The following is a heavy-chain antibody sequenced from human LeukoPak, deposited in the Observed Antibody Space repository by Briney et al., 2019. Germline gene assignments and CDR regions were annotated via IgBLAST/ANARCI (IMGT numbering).Heavy chain of an antibody. J-gene: IGHJ6*04. V-gene: IGHV4-30-2*01. D-gene: IGHD2-2*01. CDR1: GGSISSGGYS. CDR3: ARYCSSTSCFQSGGHYYGMDV. Sequence: PSETLSLTCAVSGGSISSGGYSWSWIRQPPGKGLEWIGYMYHSGSTYYNPSLKSRVTISVDRSKNQFSLKLSSVTAADTAVYYCARYCSSTSCFQSGGHYYGMDVWGKGTTVTVSS. CDR2: MYHSGST.